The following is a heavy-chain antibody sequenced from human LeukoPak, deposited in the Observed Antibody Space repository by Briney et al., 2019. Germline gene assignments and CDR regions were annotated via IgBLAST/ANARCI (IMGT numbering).Heavy chain of an antibody. J-gene: IGHJ4*02. CDR1: GFTFSGSA. V-gene: IGHV3-73*01. D-gene: IGHD2-2*01. CDR3: RGTSESEDY. CDR2: IRSKANSYAT. Sequence: PGGSLRLSCAASGFTFSGSAMHWVRQASGKGLEWVGRIRSKANSYATAYAASVKGRFIISRDDSKNTAYLQMNSLKTEDTAVYYCRGTSESEDYWGQGALVTVSS.